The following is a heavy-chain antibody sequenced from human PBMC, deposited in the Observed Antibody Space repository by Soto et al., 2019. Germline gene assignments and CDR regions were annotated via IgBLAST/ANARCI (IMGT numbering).Heavy chain of an antibody. V-gene: IGHV1-18*04. J-gene: IGHJ6*02. Sequence: ASVKVSCKDSCYTFTGYGISRVRQAPGQGLEWMGWISAYNGNTNYAQKLQGRVTMTTDTSTSTAYMELRSLRSDDTAVYYCARHIRLERGMDVWGQGTTVTVSS. CDR1: CYTFTGYG. CDR2: ISAYNGNT. CDR3: ARHIRLERGMDV. D-gene: IGHD1-1*01.